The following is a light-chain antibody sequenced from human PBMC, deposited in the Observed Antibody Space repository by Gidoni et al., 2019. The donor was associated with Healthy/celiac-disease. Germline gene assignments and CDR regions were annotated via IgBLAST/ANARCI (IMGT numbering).Light chain of an antibody. V-gene: IGKV3-11*01. J-gene: IGKJ5*01. CDR2: DAS. CDR3: QQRIT. CDR1: QSVSSY. Sequence: EIVLTQSPATLSLSPGERATLSCRASQSVSSYLAWYQQKPGQAPRLLIYDASNRATGIPARFSGSESGTDFTLTISSLEPEDFAVYYCQQRITFGQGTRLEIK.